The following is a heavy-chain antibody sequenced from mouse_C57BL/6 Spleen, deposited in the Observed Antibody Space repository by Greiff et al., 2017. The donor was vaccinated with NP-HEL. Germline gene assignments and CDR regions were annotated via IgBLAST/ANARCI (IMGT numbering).Heavy chain of an antibody. D-gene: IGHD1-1*01. J-gene: IGHJ2*01. CDR1: GFTFSDYG. CDR3: ARPGYYGSPFDY. CDR2: ISSGSSTI. V-gene: IGHV5-17*01. Sequence: EVHLVESGGGLVKPGGSLKLSCAASGFTFSDYGMHWVRQAPEKGLEWVAYISSGSSTIYYADTVKGRFTISRDNAKNTLFLQMTSLRSEDTAMYYCARPGYYGSPFDYWGQGTTLTVSS.